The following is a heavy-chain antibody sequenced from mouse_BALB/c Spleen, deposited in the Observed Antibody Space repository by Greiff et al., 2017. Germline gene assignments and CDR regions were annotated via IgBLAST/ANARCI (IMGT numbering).Heavy chain of an antibody. J-gene: IGHJ3*01. CDR3: ESLYDGYYGFAY. CDR1: GYTFSSYW. D-gene: IGHD2-3*01. CDR2: ILPGSGST. Sequence: VQLQQSGAELMKPGASVKISCKATGYTFSSYWIEWVKQRPGHGLEWIGEILPGSGSTNYNEKFKGKATFTADTSSNTAYMQLSSLTSEDSAVDYCESLYDGYYGFAYWGQGTLVTVSA. V-gene: IGHV1-9*01.